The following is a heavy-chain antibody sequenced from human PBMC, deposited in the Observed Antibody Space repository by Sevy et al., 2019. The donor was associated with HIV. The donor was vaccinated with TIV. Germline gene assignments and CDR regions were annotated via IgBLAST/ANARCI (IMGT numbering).Heavy chain of an antibody. J-gene: IGHJ5*02. Sequence: SETLSLTCTVSGGSISSSSYYWGWIRQPPGKGLEWIGSIYYSGSTYYNPSLKSRVTISVDTSKNQFSLKLSSVTAADTAVYYCARLYRGSWFDPWGQGTLVTVSS. CDR2: IYYSGST. CDR3: ARLYRGSWFDP. D-gene: IGHD3-16*01. CDR1: GGSISSSSYY. V-gene: IGHV4-39*01.